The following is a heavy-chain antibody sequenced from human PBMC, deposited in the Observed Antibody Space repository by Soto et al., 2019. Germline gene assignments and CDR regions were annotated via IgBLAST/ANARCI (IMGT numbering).Heavy chain of an antibody. Sequence: EVQLVESGGGLVQPGGSLKLSCAASGFTFSGSAMHWVRQASGKGLEWVGRIRSKTNNYATAYAASLKGRFTISRDDSKNMAYLQLNSLQTDDTAVYYCTSHSPDDXIRTWGQGTXX. J-gene: IGHJ5*02. CDR3: TSHSPDDXIRT. D-gene: IGHD3-22*01. CDR1: GFTFSGSA. V-gene: IGHV3-73*02. CDR2: IRSKTNNYAT.